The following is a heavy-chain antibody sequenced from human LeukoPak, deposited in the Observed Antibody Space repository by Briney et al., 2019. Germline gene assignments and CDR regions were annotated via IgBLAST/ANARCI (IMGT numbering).Heavy chain of an antibody. CDR1: GGSISSYY. D-gene: IGHD4-11*01. Sequence: SETLSLTCTVSGGSISSYYWSWIRQPAGKGLEWIGRIYTSGSTNYNPSLKSRVTMSVDTSKNQFSLKLSSVTAADTAVYYCARGATTVIPDYYYYMDVWGKGTTVTVSS. V-gene: IGHV4-4*07. J-gene: IGHJ6*03. CDR3: ARGATTVIPDYYYYMDV. CDR2: IYTSGST.